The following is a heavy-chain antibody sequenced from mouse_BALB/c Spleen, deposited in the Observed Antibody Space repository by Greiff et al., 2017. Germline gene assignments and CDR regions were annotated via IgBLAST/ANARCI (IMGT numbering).Heavy chain of an antibody. CDR2: INPDSSTI. Sequence: EVQLVESGGGLVQPGGSLKFSCAASGFDFSRYWMSWVRQAPGKGLEWIGEINPDSSTINYTPSLQDKFIISRDNAKNTQYLQMSKVRSEDTALYYCATNYYGSSYGFAYWGQGTPVTVSA. V-gene: IGHV4-1*02. CDR3: ATNYYGSSYGFAY. J-gene: IGHJ3*01. D-gene: IGHD1-1*01. CDR1: GFDFSRYW.